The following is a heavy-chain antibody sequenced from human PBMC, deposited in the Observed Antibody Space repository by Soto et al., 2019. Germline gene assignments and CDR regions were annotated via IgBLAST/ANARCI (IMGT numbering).Heavy chain of an antibody. CDR3: ARAPRSGNIYYLDQ. Sequence: GGSLRLSCAASGFSFSISSMNWVRQAPGKGLECVAYVRGGSKTINYADSVKGRFTLSRDNAKNSLYLQMNSLRADDTAMYYCARAPRSGNIYYLDQWGQGILVTVSS. J-gene: IGHJ4*02. V-gene: IGHV3-48*01. D-gene: IGHD1-26*01. CDR2: VRGGSKTI. CDR1: GFSFSISS.